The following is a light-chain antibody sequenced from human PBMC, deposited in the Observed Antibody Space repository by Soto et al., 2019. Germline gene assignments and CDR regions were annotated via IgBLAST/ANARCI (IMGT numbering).Light chain of an antibody. J-gene: IGKJ3*01. CDR2: GAS. Sequence: EIVLTQSPGTLSLSPGERATLSCRASQSVSSSYLAWYQQKPGQAPRLLIYGASSRATGIPDRFSGSGSGTDFPLTISTLEPDDFAVYYCQEFGRSPFTFGPGTKVDIK. V-gene: IGKV3-20*01. CDR3: QEFGRSPFT. CDR1: QSVSSSY.